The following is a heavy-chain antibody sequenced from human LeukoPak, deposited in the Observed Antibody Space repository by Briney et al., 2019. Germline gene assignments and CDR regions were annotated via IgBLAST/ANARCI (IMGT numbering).Heavy chain of an antibody. Sequence: ASVKVSCKASGYTFTSHGISWVRQAPGQGLEWMGWISVYNAKTNYAQKLQGRVTMTTDTSTSTAYMELRSLRSDDTAVYYCASGSSGSYSGLGYWGQGTLVTVSS. CDR3: ASGSSGSYSGLGY. V-gene: IGHV1-18*01. J-gene: IGHJ4*02. CDR2: ISVYNAKT. D-gene: IGHD1-26*01. CDR1: GYTFTSHG.